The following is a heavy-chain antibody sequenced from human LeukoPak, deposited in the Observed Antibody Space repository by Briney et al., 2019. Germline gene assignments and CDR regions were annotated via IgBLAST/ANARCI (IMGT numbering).Heavy chain of an antibody. CDR2: ISSSSSYI. D-gene: IGHD3-16*01. CDR1: GFTFSSYS. Sequence: GGSLRLSCAASGFTFSSYSMNWVRQAPGKGLEWVSSISSSSSYIYYADSVKGRFTISRDNAKNSLYLQMNSLRAEDTAVYYCARDFYTAKYYFDYWGQGTLVTVSS. V-gene: IGHV3-21*01. J-gene: IGHJ4*02. CDR3: ARDFYTAKYYFDY.